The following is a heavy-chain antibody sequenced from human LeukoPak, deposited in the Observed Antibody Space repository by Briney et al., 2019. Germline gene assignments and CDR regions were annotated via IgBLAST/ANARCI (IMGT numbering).Heavy chain of an antibody. CDR2: IYYSGST. J-gene: IGHJ6*02. CDR1: GGSISSYY. Sequence: SSETLSLTCTVSGGSISSYYWSWIRQPPGKGLEWIGYIYYSGSTNYNPSLKSRVTISVDRSKNQFSLKLSSVTAADTAVYYCARAEYGDPPYYYYGMDVWGQGTTVTVSS. V-gene: IGHV4-59*12. CDR3: ARAEYGDPPYYYYGMDV. D-gene: IGHD4-17*01.